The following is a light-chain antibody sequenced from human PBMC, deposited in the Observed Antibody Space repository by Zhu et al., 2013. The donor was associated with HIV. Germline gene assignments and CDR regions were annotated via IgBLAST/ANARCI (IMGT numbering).Light chain of an antibody. CDR3: SSYTSSITLL. V-gene: IGLV2-14*01. Sequence: QSALTQPASVSGSPGQSITISCTGTNSDVGGYNYVSWYQQHPGKAPKLMIYDVSNRPSGVSNRFSGSKSGNTASLTISGLQAEDEADYYCSSYTSSITLLFGGGTKLTVL. J-gene: IGLJ2*01. CDR2: DVS. CDR1: NSDVGGYNY.